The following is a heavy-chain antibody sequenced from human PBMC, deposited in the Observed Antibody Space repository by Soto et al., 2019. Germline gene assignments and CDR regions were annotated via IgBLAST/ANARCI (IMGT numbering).Heavy chain of an antibody. J-gene: IGHJ4*02. D-gene: IGHD2-8*02. CDR1: GGSISSYY. CDR2: IYYSGST. Sequence: PSETLSLTCTVSGGSISSYYWSWIRQPPGKGLEWIGYIYYSGSTNYNPSLKSRVTISVDTSKNQFSLKLSSVTAADTAVYYCARLLSGPYFDYWGQGTLVTVSS. V-gene: IGHV4-59*08. CDR3: ARLLSGPYFDY.